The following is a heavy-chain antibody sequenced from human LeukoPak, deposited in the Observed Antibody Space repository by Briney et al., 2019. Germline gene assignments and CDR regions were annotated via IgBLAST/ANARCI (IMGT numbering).Heavy chain of an antibody. CDR1: GYTFTSYG. CDR2: ISAYNGNT. Sequence: GASVNVSCKASGYTFTSYGISWVRQAPGQGLEWMGWISAYNGNTNYAQKFQGRVTMHEDTSTDTAHMQLSSLRSEDTAAYYCAKEGACSGGSCPLDSWGQGPLVTVSS. CDR3: AKEGACSGGSCPLDS. V-gene: IGHV1-18*01. D-gene: IGHD2-15*01. J-gene: IGHJ4*02.